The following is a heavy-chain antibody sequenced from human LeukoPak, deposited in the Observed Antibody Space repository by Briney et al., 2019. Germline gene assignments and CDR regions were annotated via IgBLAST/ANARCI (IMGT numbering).Heavy chain of an antibody. Sequence: SETLSLTCTVSGDSIMSSSYYWGWIRQPPGKGLEWIGNIHYSGNTYYNPSLKSRLTISLDTSKNHFSLNLTSVTAADTAVYFCAREFDNYDSGNYYNGVAYWGQGMLVTVSS. V-gene: IGHV4-39*07. J-gene: IGHJ4*02. CDR2: IHYSGNT. CDR3: AREFDNYDSGNYYNGVAY. CDR1: GDSIMSSSYY. D-gene: IGHD3-10*01.